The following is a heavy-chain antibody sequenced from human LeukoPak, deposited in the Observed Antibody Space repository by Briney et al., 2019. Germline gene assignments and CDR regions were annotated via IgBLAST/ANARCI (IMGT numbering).Heavy chain of an antibody. Sequence: GASVKVSCKASGYTFTSYGISWVRQAPGQGLEWMGWISAYNGNTNYAQEFQGRVTITRDTSASTAYMDLNSLRSEDMAVYYCAVGDYYYDTRFDYWGQGTLVTVSS. J-gene: IGHJ4*02. CDR1: GYTFTSYG. CDR2: ISAYNGNT. V-gene: IGHV1-18*03. CDR3: AVGDYYYDTRFDY. D-gene: IGHD3-22*01.